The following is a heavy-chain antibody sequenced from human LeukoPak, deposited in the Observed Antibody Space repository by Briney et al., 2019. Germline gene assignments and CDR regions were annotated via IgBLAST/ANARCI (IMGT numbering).Heavy chain of an antibody. D-gene: IGHD3-22*01. J-gene: IGHJ4*02. CDR2: IYPGDSNT. CDR3: AKFYYDSSGYYPYFDY. CDR1: GYSFTSNW. Sequence: GESLKISCKGSGYSFTSNWIGWVRQMPGKGLEWMGIIYPGDSNTKYSPSFQGQVTISADKSINTAYLRWSSLKASDTAMYYCAKFYYDSSGYYPYFDYWGQGTLVTVSS. V-gene: IGHV5-51*01.